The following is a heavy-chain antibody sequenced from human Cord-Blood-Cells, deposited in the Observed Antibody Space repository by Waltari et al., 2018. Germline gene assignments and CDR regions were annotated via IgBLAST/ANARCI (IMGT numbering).Heavy chain of an antibody. CDR1: GYSISSGYY. J-gene: IGHJ4*02. V-gene: IGHV4-38-2*02. CDR2: IYHSGST. Sequence: QVQLQESGPGLVKPSETLSLPCTVSGYSISSGYYWGWIRPPPGKGLEWIGSIYHSGSTYYNPSLKSRVTISVDTSKNQFSLKLSSVTAADTAVYYCAESITIFGVGGYYFDYWGQGTLVTVSS. CDR3: AESITIFGVGGYYFDY. D-gene: IGHD3-3*01.